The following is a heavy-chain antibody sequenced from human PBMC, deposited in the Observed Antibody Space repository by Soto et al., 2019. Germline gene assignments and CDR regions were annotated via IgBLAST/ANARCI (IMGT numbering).Heavy chain of an antibody. D-gene: IGHD2-21*02. CDR3: ATSPLDVTGWCLVY. CDR1: GGSISRGDYY. CDR2: IYYSGST. J-gene: IGHJ4*02. Sequence: PSETLSLTCTVSGGSISRGDYYWRWIRQPPGKGLEWIGYIYYSGSTCYNPSLKSRVTISVDTSKNQFSLKRNSVTAADTAVYYCATSPLDVTGWCLVYWGAGTLVTV. V-gene: IGHV4-30-4*02.